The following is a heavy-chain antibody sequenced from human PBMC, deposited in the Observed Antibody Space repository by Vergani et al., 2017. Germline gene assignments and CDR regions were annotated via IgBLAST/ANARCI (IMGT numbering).Heavy chain of an antibody. Sequence: DVHLAESGGGFFQPGGSLRLSCSASGFSFNSYWMHWVRQVPGKGLLWVSRIKSDGSITAYADSVKGRFTISRDNAQNTLYLQMNSLRVEDTGVYYCATLAHGWFDPWGQGTLVTVSS. D-gene: IGHD2-8*01. V-gene: IGHV3-74*03. CDR1: GFSFNSYW. J-gene: IGHJ5*02. CDR3: ATLAHGWFDP. CDR2: IKSDGSIT.